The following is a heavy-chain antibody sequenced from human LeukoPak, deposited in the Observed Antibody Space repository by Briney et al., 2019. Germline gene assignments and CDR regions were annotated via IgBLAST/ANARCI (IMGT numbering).Heavy chain of an antibody. CDR3: ARDRYSSGWFYGMDV. CDR2: INPNSGGT. J-gene: IGHJ6*02. Sequence: GASVKVSCKASGYTFSDYGIAWVRQAPGQGLERMGWINPNSGGTNYAQKFQGRVTMTRDTSISTAYMELSRLRSDDTAVYYCARDRYSSGWFYGMDVWGQGTTVTVSS. D-gene: IGHD6-19*01. V-gene: IGHV1-2*02. CDR1: GYTFSDYG.